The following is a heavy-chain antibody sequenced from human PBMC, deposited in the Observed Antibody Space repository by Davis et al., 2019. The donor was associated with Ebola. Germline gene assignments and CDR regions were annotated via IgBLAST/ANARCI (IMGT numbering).Heavy chain of an antibody. Sequence: GGSLRLSCAASGFTFSSYAMSWVRQAPGKGLEWVSAISGSGGSTYYADSVKGRFTISRDNSKNTLYLQMNSLRAEDTAVYYCAKGPDTAMVWYYGMDVWGQGTTVTVSS. D-gene: IGHD5-18*01. J-gene: IGHJ6*02. CDR1: GFTFSSYA. CDR3: AKGPDTAMVWYYGMDV. V-gene: IGHV3-23*01. CDR2: ISGSGGST.